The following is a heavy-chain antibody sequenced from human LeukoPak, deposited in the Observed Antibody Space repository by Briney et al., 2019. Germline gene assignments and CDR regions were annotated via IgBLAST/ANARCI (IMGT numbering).Heavy chain of an antibody. V-gene: IGHV3-11*04. CDR3: ARFARNPDS. CDR1: GFTFSDYY. J-gene: IGHJ4*02. Sequence: GGSLRLSCAASGFTFSDYYMTWIRQAPGKGLEWISYISGSGSDVSYADSVKGRFTISRDNAEKSLYLQMSSLRAEDTAVYYCARFARNPDSRGQGTLVTVSS. D-gene: IGHD1-14*01. CDR2: ISGSGSDV.